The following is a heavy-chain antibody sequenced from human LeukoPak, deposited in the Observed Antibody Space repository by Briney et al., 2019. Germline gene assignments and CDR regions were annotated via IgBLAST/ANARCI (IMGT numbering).Heavy chain of an antibody. Sequence: RPSETLSLTCTVSGGSISSSSYYWGWIRQPPGKGLEWIGSIYYSGSTYYNPSLKSRVTISVDTSKNQFSLKLSSVTAADTAVYYCARQGTYYYDSSGYYHYLDYFDYWGQGTLVTVSS. D-gene: IGHD3-22*01. CDR2: IYYSGST. V-gene: IGHV4-39*01. CDR1: GGSISSSSYY. CDR3: ARQGTYYYDSSGYYHYLDYFDY. J-gene: IGHJ4*02.